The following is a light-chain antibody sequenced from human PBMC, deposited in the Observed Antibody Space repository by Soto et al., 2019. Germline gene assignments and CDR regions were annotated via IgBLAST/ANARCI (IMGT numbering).Light chain of an antibody. V-gene: IGKV3-20*01. Sequence: EIVLTQSPGTLSLSPGERATLSCRASQSVSSSYLAWYQQKPGQAPRLLIYGASSRATGIPDRFSGSGSGTDFTLTISRLEPEDFALYSCQQYGREPAFGGGTKVEIK. CDR3: QQYGREPA. J-gene: IGKJ4*01. CDR2: GAS. CDR1: QSVSSSY.